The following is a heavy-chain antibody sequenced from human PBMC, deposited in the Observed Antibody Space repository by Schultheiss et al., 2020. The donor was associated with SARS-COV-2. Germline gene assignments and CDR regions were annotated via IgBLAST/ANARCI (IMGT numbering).Heavy chain of an antibody. Sequence: GGSLRLSCAASGFTFSSYGMHWVRQAPGKGLEWVAVISYDGSNKYYADSVKGRFTISRDNSKNTLYLQMNSLRAEDTAVYYCAKEVNHYYDSSGYSNHDAFDIWGQGTMVTVSS. CDR2: ISYDGSNK. V-gene: IGHV3-30*18. CDR3: AKEVNHYYDSSGYSNHDAFDI. D-gene: IGHD3-22*01. CDR1: GFTFSSYG. J-gene: IGHJ3*02.